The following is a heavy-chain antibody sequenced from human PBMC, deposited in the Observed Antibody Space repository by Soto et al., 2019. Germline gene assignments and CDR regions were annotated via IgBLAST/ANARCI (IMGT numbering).Heavy chain of an antibody. CDR3: ARDRGSSGWYHAFDI. J-gene: IGHJ3*02. V-gene: IGHV4-59*01. CDR1: GGSISSYY. D-gene: IGHD6-19*01. CDR2: IYYSGST. Sequence: QVQLQESGPGLVKPSETLSLTCTVSGGSISSYYWSWIRQPPGKGLEWIGYIYYSGSTNYNPSLKSRVTISVDTSKNQFSLKLSSVTAADTAVYYCARDRGSSGWYHAFDIWGQGTMVTVSS.